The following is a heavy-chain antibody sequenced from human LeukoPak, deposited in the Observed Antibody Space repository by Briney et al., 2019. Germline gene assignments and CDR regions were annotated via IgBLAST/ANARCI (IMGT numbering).Heavy chain of an antibody. D-gene: IGHD2-15*01. CDR3: ARISQSSGGFYY. V-gene: IGHV4-31*02. CDR2: ISYRGST. J-gene: IGHJ4*02. Sequence: SQTPSLTCTVSGGSISNSGGFYWSWIRQHPGDGLEWIGFISYRGSTYYNPCLKSRVSMSVDTSRSQFSLRLTSVTDEDTAVYYCARISQSSGGFYYWGQGTLVTVSS. CDR1: GGSISNSGGFY.